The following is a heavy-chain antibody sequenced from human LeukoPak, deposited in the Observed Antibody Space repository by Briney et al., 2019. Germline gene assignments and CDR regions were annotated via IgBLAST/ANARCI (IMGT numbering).Heavy chain of an antibody. CDR1: GFTFSSYG. J-gene: IGHJ6*03. Sequence: QAGGSLRLSCAASGFTFSSYGMHWVRQAPGKGLEWVGFIRSKAYGGTTEYAASVKGRFTISRDDSKSIAYLQMNSLKAEDTAVYYCTRVYGGGGVEGLYYYYYMDVWGKGTTVTVSS. V-gene: IGHV3-49*04. CDR3: TRVYGGGGVEGLYYYYYMDV. D-gene: IGHD2-8*02. CDR2: IRSKAYGGTT.